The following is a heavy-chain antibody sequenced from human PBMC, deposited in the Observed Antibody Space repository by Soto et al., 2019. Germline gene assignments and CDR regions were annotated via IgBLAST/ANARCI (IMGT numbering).Heavy chain of an antibody. CDR3: AKDGKMRTKVWFPAGYGMDV. Sequence: GGSLRLSCAASGFTFSRYAMNWVCQAPGRGLQWISGISVSGDNTSYVESVRGRFTVYRDNSKNTLYLQMNNLRAEDTALYYCAKDGKMRTKVWFPAGYGMDVWGQGTTVTVSS. CDR2: ISVSGDNT. CDR1: GFTFSRYA. V-gene: IGHV3-23*01. D-gene: IGHD3-10*01. J-gene: IGHJ6*02.